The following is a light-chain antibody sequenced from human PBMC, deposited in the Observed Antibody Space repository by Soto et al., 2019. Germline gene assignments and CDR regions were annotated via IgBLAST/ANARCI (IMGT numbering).Light chain of an antibody. CDR2: GAS. CDR3: QQRSNWPLIT. J-gene: IGKJ5*01. Sequence: EIVLTQSPATLSLSPGERATLSCRASQSVSSYLAWYQQKPGQAPRLLIYGASNRATGIPARFSGSGSGTDFTRTISSLEPEDFAVYYCQQRSNWPLITFGQGTRLEIK. CDR1: QSVSSY. V-gene: IGKV3-11*01.